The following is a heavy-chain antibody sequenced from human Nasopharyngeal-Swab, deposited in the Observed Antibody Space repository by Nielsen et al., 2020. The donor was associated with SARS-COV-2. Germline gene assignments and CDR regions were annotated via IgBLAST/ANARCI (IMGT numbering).Heavy chain of an antibody. CDR2: IYPGDSDT. CDR3: ARLSSPWAYNILTGSGLDVFGF. CDR1: GYTFSTYW. V-gene: IGHV5-51*01. Sequence: GESLKISCKVSGYTFSTYWIGWVRQMSGKGLEWMGVIYPGDSDTKYSPSFQGQVTISADNSISTAYLQWSSLKAADTALYYCARLSSPWAYNILTGSGLDVFGFWGQGATGTVSS. J-gene: IGHJ3*01. D-gene: IGHD3-9*01.